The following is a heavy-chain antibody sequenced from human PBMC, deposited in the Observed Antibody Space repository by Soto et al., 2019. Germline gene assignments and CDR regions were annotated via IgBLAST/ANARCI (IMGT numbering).Heavy chain of an antibody. CDR3: ARALKGLWFGESWFDP. D-gene: IGHD3-10*01. J-gene: IGHJ5*02. CDR2: ISAYNGNT. CDR1: GYTFTSYG. Sequence: QVQLVQSGAEVKKPGASVKVSCKASGYTFTSYGISWVRQAPGQGLAWMGWISAYNGNTNYAQKLQGRVTMTTDTSTSTAYMELRSLRSDDTAVYYCARALKGLWFGESWFDPWGQGTLVTVSS. V-gene: IGHV1-18*04.